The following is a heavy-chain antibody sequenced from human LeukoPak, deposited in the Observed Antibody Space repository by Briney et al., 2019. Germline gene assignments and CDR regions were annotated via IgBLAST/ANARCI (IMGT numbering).Heavy chain of an antibody. Sequence: PSETLSLTCTVSGGSISSYYWSWIRQPAGKGLEWIGRIYTSGSTNYNPSLKSRVTLSVDTSKNQFSLKLSSVTAADTAVYYCARFLWWLHERWFDPWGQGTLVTVSS. CDR3: ARFLWWLHERWFDP. J-gene: IGHJ5*02. V-gene: IGHV4-4*07. CDR1: GGSISSYY. CDR2: IYTSGST. D-gene: IGHD2-21*01.